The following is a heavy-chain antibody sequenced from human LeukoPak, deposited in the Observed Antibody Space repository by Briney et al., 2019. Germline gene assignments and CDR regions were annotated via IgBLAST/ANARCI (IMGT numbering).Heavy chain of an antibody. Sequence: GGSLRLSCAASGFSFSSYWMSWVRQAPGKGLEWLANIKHDGSEKYYVGSVKGRFTISRDNAKNSLYLQMNSLRAEDTAVYYCARDPRPLYSSGWNYFDYWGQGTLVTVSS. D-gene: IGHD6-19*01. CDR1: GFSFSSYW. J-gene: IGHJ4*02. V-gene: IGHV3-7*01. CDR2: IKHDGSEK. CDR3: ARDPRPLYSSGWNYFDY.